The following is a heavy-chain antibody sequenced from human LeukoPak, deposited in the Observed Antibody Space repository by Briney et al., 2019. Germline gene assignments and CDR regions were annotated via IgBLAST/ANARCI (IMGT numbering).Heavy chain of an antibody. CDR1: GGSISSYY. J-gene: IGHJ5*02. CDR2: IYHSGST. CDR3: AKDFRAKYGSGAYGWFDP. Sequence: SETLSLTCTVSGGSISSYYWSWIRQPPGKGLEWIGSIYHSGSTNYNPSLKSRVTISVDTSKNQFSLKLRSVTAADTALYYCAKDFRAKYGSGAYGWFDPWGQGTLVTVSS. D-gene: IGHD3-10*01. V-gene: IGHV4-59*01.